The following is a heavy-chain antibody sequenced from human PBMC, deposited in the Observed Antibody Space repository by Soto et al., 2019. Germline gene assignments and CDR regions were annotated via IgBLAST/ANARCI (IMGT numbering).Heavy chain of an antibody. D-gene: IGHD2-2*01. CDR3: ARYCSPTSCTNRYGMDV. CDR2: VSGSGGTT. Sequence: EVQLLESGGGLVQPGGSLRLSCVASGFTFSTYAMSWVRQAPREGLEWVSVVSGSGGTTYYADSVKGRFTISRDNSKNTLYLQMNSLRAEDSATYYCARYCSPTSCTNRYGMDVWGQGTTVTVSS. J-gene: IGHJ6*02. V-gene: IGHV3-23*01. CDR1: GFTFSTYA.